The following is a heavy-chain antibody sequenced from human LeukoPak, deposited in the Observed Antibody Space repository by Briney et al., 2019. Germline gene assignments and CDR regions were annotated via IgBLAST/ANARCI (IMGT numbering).Heavy chain of an antibody. D-gene: IGHD7-27*01. CDR3: ARADWGSIDY. Sequence: GGSLRLSCAASGSTFSHYWMAWVRQAPGKGLEWVAIIRPDANDGSYVDSVKGRFTISRDNAKNSLYLQLNSLRAEDTAVYFCARADWGSIDYWGQGALVTVSS. CDR1: GSTFSHYW. J-gene: IGHJ4*02. V-gene: IGHV3-7*01. CDR2: IRPDANDG.